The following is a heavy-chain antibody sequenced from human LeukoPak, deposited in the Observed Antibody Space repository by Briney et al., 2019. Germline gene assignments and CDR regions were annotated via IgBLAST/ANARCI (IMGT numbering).Heavy chain of an antibody. Sequence: SETLSLTCAPYGRSLNCSYWGWISQPPGKGLEWIGEINHSGSTNYNPSLKSRVTISVDTSKNQFSLKLSSVTAADTAVYYFVMAGNQWGGSNRDYWGQGTLVTVSS. D-gene: IGHD3-16*01. CDR3: VMAGNQWGGSNRDY. CDR2: INHSGST. CDR1: GRSLNCSY. J-gene: IGHJ4*02. V-gene: IGHV4-34*01.